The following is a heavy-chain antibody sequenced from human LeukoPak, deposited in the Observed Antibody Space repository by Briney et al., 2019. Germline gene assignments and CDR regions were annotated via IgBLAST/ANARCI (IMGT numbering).Heavy chain of an antibody. D-gene: IGHD3-16*01. J-gene: IGHJ3*02. CDR2: IYYSGST. Sequence: SETLSLTCTVSGGSISSYYWSWIRQPPGKGLEWIGYIYYSGSTNYNPSLKSRVTISVDTSENQFSLKLSSVTAADTAVYYCARLERYDYAPDAFDIWGQGAMVTVSS. CDR3: ARLERYDYAPDAFDI. CDR1: GGSISSYY. V-gene: IGHV4-59*08.